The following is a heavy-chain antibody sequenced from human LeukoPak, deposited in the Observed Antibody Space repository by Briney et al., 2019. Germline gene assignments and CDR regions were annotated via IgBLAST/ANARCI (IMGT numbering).Heavy chain of an antibody. CDR3: AKGHYYDSSGYYYADI. V-gene: IGHV3-30*02. Sequence: PGGSLRLSXAASGFTFSSYGMHWVRQAPGKGLEWVAFIRYDGSNKYYADSVKGRFTISRDNSKNTLYLQMNSLRAEDTAVYYCAKGHYYDSSGYYYADIWGQGTMVTVSS. D-gene: IGHD3-22*01. CDR2: IRYDGSNK. CDR1: GFTFSSYG. J-gene: IGHJ3*02.